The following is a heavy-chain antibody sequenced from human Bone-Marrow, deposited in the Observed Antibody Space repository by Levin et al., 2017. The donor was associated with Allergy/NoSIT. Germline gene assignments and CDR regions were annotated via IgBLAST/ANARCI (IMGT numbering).Heavy chain of an antibody. Sequence: GGSLRLSCAASGFTFSSYGMNWVRQAPGKGLEWVAFIWFDGTKEYYTDSVRGRFTISRDNSKNTVHLQMNSLRDEDTAVYYCARGGSRAFYYYGIDVWGPGTTVTVSS. CDR1: GFTFSSYG. J-gene: IGHJ6*02. CDR2: IWFDGTKE. D-gene: IGHD3-3*02. CDR3: ARGGSRAFYYYGIDV. V-gene: IGHV3-33*01.